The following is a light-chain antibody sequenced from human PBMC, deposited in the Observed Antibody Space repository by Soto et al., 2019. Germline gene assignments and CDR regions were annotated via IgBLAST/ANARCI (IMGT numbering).Light chain of an antibody. CDR1: QGVSSSY. V-gene: IGKV3-20*01. CDR2: GAS. J-gene: IGKJ1*01. Sequence: EILFTQSPGTLSLSPGERPTLSCRASQGVSSSYLAWYQQNPGQAPRLLIYGASSRATGIPDRFSGSGSGTEFTLIISSLQSEDSSVYYCQQYNSWLWTFGQGTKVDIK. CDR3: QQYNSWLWT.